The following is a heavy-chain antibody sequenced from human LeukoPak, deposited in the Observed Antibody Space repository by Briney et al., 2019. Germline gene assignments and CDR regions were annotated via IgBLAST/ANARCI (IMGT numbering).Heavy chain of an antibody. Sequence: PGGSLRLSCAASGFTFSSYSINWVRQAPGKGLEWVSSISSSSSYIYYADSVKGRFTISRDNAKNSLYLQMNSLRAEDTAVYYWARDYYGSGSYYKGSGFLYWGQGTLITVSS. CDR3: ARDYYGSGSYYKGSGFLY. D-gene: IGHD3-10*01. CDR2: ISSSSSYI. J-gene: IGHJ4*02. CDR1: GFTFSSYS. V-gene: IGHV3-21*01.